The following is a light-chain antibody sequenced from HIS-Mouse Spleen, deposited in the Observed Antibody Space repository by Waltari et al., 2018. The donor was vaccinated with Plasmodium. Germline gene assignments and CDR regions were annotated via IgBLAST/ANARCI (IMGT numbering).Light chain of an antibody. Sequence: SYELTQPPSVSVSPGQTARITCPGDALPKQSAYWYQQKPRQAPVPVIYKDSERPSGIPERFSGASSRTTVTLTISGVQAEDEADYYCQSADSSGTYRVFGGGTKLTVL. CDR1: ALPKQS. V-gene: IGLV3-25*03. CDR2: KDS. J-gene: IGLJ2*01. CDR3: QSADSSGTYRV.